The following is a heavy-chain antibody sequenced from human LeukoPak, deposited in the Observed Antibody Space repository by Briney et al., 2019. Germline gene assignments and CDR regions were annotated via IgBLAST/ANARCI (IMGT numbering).Heavy chain of an antibody. D-gene: IGHD2-2*01. Sequence: GGSLRLSCAASGFTFSSYGMHWVRQAPGKGLEWVAVIWYDGSNNYYADSVKGRFTISRDNSKNTLYLQMNSLRAEDTAVYYCARAGRCSSTSCRGAFDIWGQGTMVTVSS. V-gene: IGHV3-33*01. CDR2: IWYDGSNN. CDR3: ARAGRCSSTSCRGAFDI. J-gene: IGHJ3*02. CDR1: GFTFSSYG.